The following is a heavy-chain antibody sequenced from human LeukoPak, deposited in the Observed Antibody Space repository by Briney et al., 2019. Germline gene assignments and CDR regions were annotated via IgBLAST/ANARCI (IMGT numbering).Heavy chain of an antibody. CDR3: ASWGGSYSLTDQSARGVDY. J-gene: IGHJ4*02. Sequence: PGGSLRLSCAASGFTVSSNYMSWVRQAPGKGLEWVSVIYSGGSTYYADSVKGRFTISRDNSKNTLYLQMNSLRAEDTAVYYCASWGGSYSLTDQSARGVDYWGQGTLVTVSS. V-gene: IGHV3-53*05. CDR1: GFTVSSNY. CDR2: IYSGGST. D-gene: IGHD1-26*01.